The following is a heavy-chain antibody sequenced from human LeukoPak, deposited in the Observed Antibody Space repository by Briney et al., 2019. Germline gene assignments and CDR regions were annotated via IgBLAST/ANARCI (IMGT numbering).Heavy chain of an antibody. J-gene: IGHJ4*02. CDR1: GGSISSYY. Sequence: SETLSLTCTVSGGSISSYYWSWLRQPPGKGLEWIGYIYYSGSTNYNPSLKSRVTISVATSKNQFSLKLSSVTAADTAVYYCARVTAIGGSDYWGQGTLVTVSS. D-gene: IGHD2-2*02. CDR2: IYYSGST. CDR3: ARVTAIGGSDY. V-gene: IGHV4-59*01.